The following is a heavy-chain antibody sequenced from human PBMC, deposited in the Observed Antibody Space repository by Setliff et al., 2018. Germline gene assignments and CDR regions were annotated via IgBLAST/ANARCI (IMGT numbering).Heavy chain of an antibody. D-gene: IGHD3-22*01. V-gene: IGHV1-2*02. CDR2: INPNTGGS. CDR1: GYTFTEYS. CDR3: AKVNYYDKSAYLPFDY. Sequence: ASVKVSCKASGYTFTEYSIHWVRQAPGQGLEWMGWINPNTGGSNYAQKFQGRVTMTTDTSISTAYMEMSRLTSDDTAVYYCAKVNYYDKSAYLPFDYWGRGTQVTVSS. J-gene: IGHJ4*02.